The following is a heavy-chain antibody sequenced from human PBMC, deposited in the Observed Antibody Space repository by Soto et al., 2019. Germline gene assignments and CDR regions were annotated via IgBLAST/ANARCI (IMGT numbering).Heavy chain of an antibody. J-gene: IGHJ4*02. Sequence: QVQLVESGGGVVQPGTSLRLSCAASGFTFSNYGMHWVRQAPGNGPEWVAVISFDGNDKYYADSVKGRFTISRDNCRNTLYLQLNSLRGDDTAVYYCATQNVVRETPRVFDYWGQGTQVTVSS. CDR2: ISFDGNDK. V-gene: IGHV3-30*03. CDR1: GFTFSNYG. CDR3: ATQNVVRETPRVFDY. D-gene: IGHD1-1*01.